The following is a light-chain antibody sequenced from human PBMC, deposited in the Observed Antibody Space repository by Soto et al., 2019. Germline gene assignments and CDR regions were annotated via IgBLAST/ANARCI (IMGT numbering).Light chain of an antibody. CDR2: GAS. CDR3: QQYNNWPPMA. V-gene: IGKV3-15*01. CDR1: QSVSSN. J-gene: IGKJ1*01. Sequence: EIVMTQSPATLSVSPGERATLSCRASQSVSSNLAWYQQKPGQAPRLLIYGASTRATGIPARFSGSGSGTAFTLTISSLQSEDFAVYYCQQYNNWPPMAFGHGTKVEIK.